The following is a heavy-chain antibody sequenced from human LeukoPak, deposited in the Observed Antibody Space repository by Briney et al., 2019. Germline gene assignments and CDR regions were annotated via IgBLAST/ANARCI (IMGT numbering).Heavy chain of an antibody. D-gene: IGHD3-22*01. V-gene: IGHV1-69*06. CDR2: IIPIFGTA. CDR3: ARSRDSNYYYYYMDV. CDR1: GGTFSSYA. J-gene: IGHJ6*03. Sequence: ASVKVSCKASGGTFSSYAISWVRQAPGQGLEWMGGIIPIFGTANYAQKFQGRVTITADKSTSTAYMELSSLRSEDTAVYYCARSRDSNYYYYYMDVWGKGTTVTVSS.